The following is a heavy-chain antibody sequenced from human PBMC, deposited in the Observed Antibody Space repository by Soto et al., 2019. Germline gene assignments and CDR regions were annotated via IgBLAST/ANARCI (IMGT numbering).Heavy chain of an antibody. CDR3: AKYRRKAADRFTHVY. J-gene: IGHJ4*02. Sequence: SETLSLTCTVSGGSISSYYWSWIRQPPGKGLEWIGYIYYSGSTNYNPSLQSRITMSVDTLKNQFSLNLRSRTAADTAVYYCAKYRRKAADRFTHVYWGPGTPVNVSS. D-gene: IGHD3-3*01. CDR1: GGSISSYY. CDR2: IYYSGST. V-gene: IGHV4-59*13.